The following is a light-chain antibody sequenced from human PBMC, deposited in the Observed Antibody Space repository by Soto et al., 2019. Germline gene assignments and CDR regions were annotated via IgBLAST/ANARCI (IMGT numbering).Light chain of an antibody. CDR2: AAS. CDR1: QSISSY. J-gene: IGKJ4*01. V-gene: IGKV1-39*01. Sequence: DIQMTQSPSSLSASVGARVTITCRASQSISSYLNWYQQKPGKAPKLLIYAASSLQSGVPSRFSGSGSRTDLTLSISSLQPEDFATDFCQQSYSTPPLTFGAGTKVEIK. CDR3: QQSYSTPPLT.